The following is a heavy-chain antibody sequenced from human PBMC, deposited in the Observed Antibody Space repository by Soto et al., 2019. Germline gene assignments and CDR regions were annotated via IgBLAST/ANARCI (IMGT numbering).Heavy chain of an antibody. V-gene: IGHV3-23*01. CDR1: GFTFSDYY. CDR3: AQRRIRSGTDY. D-gene: IGHD2-15*01. CDR2: ISGSGGST. J-gene: IGHJ4*02. Sequence: TGGSLSISCAASGFTFSDYYMSWIRQAPGKGLEWVSAISGSGGSTYYADSVKGRFTISRDNSKNTLYLQMNSLRAEDTAVYYCAQRRIRSGTDYWVQGTLVTVSS.